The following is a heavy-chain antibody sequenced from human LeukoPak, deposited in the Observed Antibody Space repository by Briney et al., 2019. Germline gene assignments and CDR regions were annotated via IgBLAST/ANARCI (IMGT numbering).Heavy chain of an antibody. D-gene: IGHD2-15*01. J-gene: IGHJ4*02. CDR1: GYTFTGYY. Sequence: ASVKVSCKASGYTFTGYYMHWVRQAPGQGLEWMGWINPNSGGTNYAQKFQGRVTMTRDTSISTAYMELSRLRSDDTAVYYCARDRESYCSGGSCYVSYYFDYWGQGTLVTVSS. CDR3: ARDRESYCSGGSCYVSYYFDY. CDR2: INPNSGGT. V-gene: IGHV1-2*02.